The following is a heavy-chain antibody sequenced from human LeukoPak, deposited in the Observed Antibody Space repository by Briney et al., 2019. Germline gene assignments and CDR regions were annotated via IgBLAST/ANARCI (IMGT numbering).Heavy chain of an antibody. D-gene: IGHD2-8*01. V-gene: IGHV5-51*01. Sequence: GESLQISCEGSRASFVSYWIGWVRQLPGKGLEWMGIIYPGDSDTRYSPSFQGQVTISADKSISTAYLQWSSLKASDTATYYCTSRVSTNGGMDVWGQGTTVTVSS. CDR2: IYPGDSDT. CDR3: TSRVSTNGGMDV. CDR1: RASFVSYW. J-gene: IGHJ6*02.